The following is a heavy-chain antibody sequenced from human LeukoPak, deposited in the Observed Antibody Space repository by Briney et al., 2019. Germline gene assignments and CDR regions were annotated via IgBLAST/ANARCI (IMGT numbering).Heavy chain of an antibody. V-gene: IGHV4-34*01. D-gene: IGHD3-10*01. CDR1: GGSFSGYY. Sequence: SETLSLTCAVYGGSFSGYYWSWIRQPPGKGLEWIGEINHSGSTNYNPSLKSRVTISVDTSKNQFSLKLSSVTAADTAVYYCARGAPRITMVRGVIIKGPYSDYWGQGTLVTVSS. J-gene: IGHJ4*02. CDR2: INHSGST. CDR3: ARGAPRITMVRGVIIKGPYSDY.